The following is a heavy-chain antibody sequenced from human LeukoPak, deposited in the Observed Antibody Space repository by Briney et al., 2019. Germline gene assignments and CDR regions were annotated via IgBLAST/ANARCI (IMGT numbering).Heavy chain of an antibody. V-gene: IGHV4-39*02. CDR3: ASAPRQASIGGLDY. CDR2: ISNTGVT. J-gene: IGHJ4*02. CDR1: GGSISSSPYY. Sequence: SETLSLTCTVSGGSISSSPYYWGWIRQPPGKGLEWIGAISNTGVTYYNPSLRSRVTIFADTSENHFSLNLRSVTAADTALYYCASAPRQASIGGLDYWGQGTLVTVSS. D-gene: IGHD3-16*01.